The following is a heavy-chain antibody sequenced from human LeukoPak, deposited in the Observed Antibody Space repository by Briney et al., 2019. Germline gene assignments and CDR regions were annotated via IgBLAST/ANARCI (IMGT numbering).Heavy chain of an antibody. V-gene: IGHV1-18*04. CDR2: ISAYNGNT. J-gene: IGHJ4*02. Sequence: ASVKVSCKASGYTFTGYYMHWVRQAPGQGLEWMGWISAYNGNTNYAQKLQGRVTMTTDTSTSTAYMELRSLRSDDTAVYCCARLNQWLVRGFDYWGQGTLVTVSS. D-gene: IGHD6-19*01. CDR1: GYTFTGYY. CDR3: ARLNQWLVRGFDY.